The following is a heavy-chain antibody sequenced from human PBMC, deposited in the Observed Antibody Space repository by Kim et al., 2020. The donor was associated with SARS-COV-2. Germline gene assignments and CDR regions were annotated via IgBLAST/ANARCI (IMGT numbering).Heavy chain of an antibody. D-gene: IGHD2-15*01. V-gene: IGHV1-3*04. J-gene: IGHJ6*02. Sequence: ASVKVSCKASGYIFTRYSIHWVRQAPGQRLEWMGWIHTGNGDRKYSSRFQGRVTISMDTSASTAYMELSSLRSEDTAVYYCAREDYSVSIYGMDVWGQGTTVAVSS. CDR1: GYIFTRYS. CDR2: IHTGNGDR. CDR3: AREDYSVSIYGMDV.